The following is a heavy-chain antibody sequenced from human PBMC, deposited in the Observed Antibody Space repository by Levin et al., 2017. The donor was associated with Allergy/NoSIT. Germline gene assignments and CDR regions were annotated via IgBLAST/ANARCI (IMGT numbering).Heavy chain of an antibody. J-gene: IGHJ5*02. Sequence: GESLKISCAASGFTFSRYWMHWVRQAPGKGLVWVSRIHIDGSNANYADSVKGRFTISRDSAKSTLYLQMSSLRAEDTAVYYCARGLYDTSYYSIGAWGQGTLVTVSS. V-gene: IGHV3-74*01. CDR3: ARGLYDTSYYSIGA. D-gene: IGHD5/OR15-5a*01. CDR1: GFTFSRYW. CDR2: IHIDGSNA.